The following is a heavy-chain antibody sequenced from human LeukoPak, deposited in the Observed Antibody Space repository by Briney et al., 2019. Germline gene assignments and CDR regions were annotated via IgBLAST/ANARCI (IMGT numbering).Heavy chain of an antibody. V-gene: IGHV3-7*03. D-gene: IGHD3-22*01. CDR3: AREGYDSSGYCDY. J-gene: IGHJ4*02. CDR2: IKQDGSEK. Sequence: PGGSLRLSCAASGFTFSSYWMSWVRQAPGKGLEWVANIKQDGSEKYYVDSVKGRFTISRDNAKNSLYLQMNSLRAEDTAVYYCAREGYDSSGYCDYWGQGTLATVSS. CDR1: GFTFSSYW.